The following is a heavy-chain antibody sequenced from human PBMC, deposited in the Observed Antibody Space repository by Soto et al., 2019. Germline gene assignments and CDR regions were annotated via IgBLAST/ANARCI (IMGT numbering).Heavy chain of an antibody. J-gene: IGHJ3*01. CDR3: TKVMNCGYWILTSRAFDY. CDR1: GFTFRSYC. D-gene: IGHD3-9*01. Sequence: QTGGSLRLSCAASGFTFRSYCMHWVRQVPGQGLQWVSGISGGGGSTSYADSVKGRFTISRDNATKTLYLQMNSLSAEDTAVYYCTKVMNCGYWILTSRAFDYWGQGTVVTVSS. V-gene: IGHV3-23*01. CDR2: ISGGGGST.